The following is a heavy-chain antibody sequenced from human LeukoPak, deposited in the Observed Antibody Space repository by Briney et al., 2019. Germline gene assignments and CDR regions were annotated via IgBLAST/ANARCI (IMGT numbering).Heavy chain of an antibody. V-gene: IGHV4-31*03. J-gene: IGHJ4*02. Sequence: PSQTLSLTCTVSGGSISSGGYYWGWIRQHPGKGLEWIGYIYYSGSTYYNPSLKSRVTISVDTSKNQFSLKLSSVTAADTAVYYCARGVWELLSWSFDYWGQGTLVTVSS. CDR2: IYYSGST. CDR1: GGSISSGGYY. D-gene: IGHD1-26*01. CDR3: ARGVWELLSWSFDY.